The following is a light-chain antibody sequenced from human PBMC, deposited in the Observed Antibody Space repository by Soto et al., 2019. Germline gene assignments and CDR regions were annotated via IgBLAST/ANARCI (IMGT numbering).Light chain of an antibody. CDR1: QSISSW. Sequence: DIQMTQSPSTLSASVGDKVTITCRASQSISSWLAWYQQKPVKAPKLLIYDASSLESGVPSRFSGSGSGTEFTLTIISLQPDDFATYYCQQYNSYSWTFGQGTKVDIK. V-gene: IGKV1-5*01. CDR3: QQYNSYSWT. J-gene: IGKJ1*01. CDR2: DAS.